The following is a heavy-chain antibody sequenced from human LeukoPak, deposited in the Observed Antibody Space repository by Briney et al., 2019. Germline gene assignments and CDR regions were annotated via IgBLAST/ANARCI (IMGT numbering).Heavy chain of an antibody. CDR2: IYYSGST. J-gene: IGHJ4*02. D-gene: IGHD3-10*01. Sequence: SETLSLTCSVSGGSISSGIYYWGWIRQPPGKGLEWIGSIYYSGSTYYNPSLKSRVTMSVDTSNNQFSLKLSSVTAADTAVYYCARSHYYGSGSSRPSHYWGQGTLVTLSS. CDR1: GGSISSGIYY. V-gene: IGHV4-39*01. CDR3: ARSHYYGSGSSRPSHY.